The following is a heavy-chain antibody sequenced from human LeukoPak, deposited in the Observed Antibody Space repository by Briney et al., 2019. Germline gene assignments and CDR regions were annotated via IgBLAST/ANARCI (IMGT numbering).Heavy chain of an antibody. J-gene: IGHJ4*02. CDR2: IIPIFGTA. V-gene: IGHV1-69*06. D-gene: IGHD4-17*01. CDR3: ARGAGAVTTTHLSTLHYFDY. Sequence: SVKVSCKASGGTFSSHAISWVRQAPGQGLEWMGGIIPIFGTANYAQKFQGRVTITADKSTSTAYMELSSLRSEDTAVYYRARGAGAVTTTHLSTLHYFDYWGQGTLVTVSS. CDR1: GGTFSSHA.